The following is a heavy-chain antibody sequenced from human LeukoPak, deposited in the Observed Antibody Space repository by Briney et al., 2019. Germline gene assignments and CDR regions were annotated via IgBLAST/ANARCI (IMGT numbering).Heavy chain of an antibody. CDR1: GFTFSSYG. CDR2: ISGSGGRT. CDR3: AKGSREWELLDAFDI. D-gene: IGHD1-26*01. J-gene: IGHJ3*02. Sequence: RGSLRLSCAASGFTFSSYGMSWVRQAPGKGLEWGSGISGSGGRTDYADSVKGRFIISSDNAKNTLFLQMNSLRAEDTAVYYCAKGSREWELLDAFDIWGQGTMVTVSS. V-gene: IGHV3-23*01.